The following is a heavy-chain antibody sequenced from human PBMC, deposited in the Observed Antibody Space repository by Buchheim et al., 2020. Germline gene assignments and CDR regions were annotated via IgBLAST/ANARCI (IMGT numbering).Heavy chain of an antibody. Sequence: QVQLVQSGAEVKKPGSSVKVSCKASGGTFSSYTISWVRQAPGQGLEWMGGIIPIFGTANYAQKFQGRVTITADESTSTAYMELSSLRSEDTAVYYCAKTIFGVVIPEKYYYYYMDVWGKGTT. J-gene: IGHJ6*03. D-gene: IGHD3-3*01. CDR1: GGTFSSYT. CDR3: AKTIFGVVIPEKYYYYYMDV. CDR2: IIPIFGTA. V-gene: IGHV1-69*01.